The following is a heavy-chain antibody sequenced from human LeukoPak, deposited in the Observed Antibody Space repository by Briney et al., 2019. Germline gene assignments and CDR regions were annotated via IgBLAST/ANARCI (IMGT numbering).Heavy chain of an antibody. CDR3: ARISPLPNLDTFDI. CDR1: GYSFTSYW. V-gene: IGHV5-51*01. Sequence: GESLKISCKGSGYSFTSYWIGWVRQMPGKGLGWVGIIYPGDSDTRDSPSFQGQVTISADKSISTAYLQWSSLKASDTAMYYWARISPLPNLDTFDIWGQGTMVTVSS. CDR2: IYPGDSDT. J-gene: IGHJ3*02. D-gene: IGHD1-14*01.